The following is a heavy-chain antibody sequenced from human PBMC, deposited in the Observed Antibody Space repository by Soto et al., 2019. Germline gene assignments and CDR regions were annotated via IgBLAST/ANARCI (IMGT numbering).Heavy chain of an antibody. CDR2: IYYTGST. CDR1: GDSISSATYY. Sequence: QVQLQESGPGLVRPSQTLSLTCTVSGDSISSATYYWSWILQHPGKGLEWIGYIYYTGSTYYNPSLKSRVAISVDTSKNQFSLKLGSVTAADTAVYYCARGFGRTCDYWGQGTLVTVSS. CDR3: ARGFGRTCDY. V-gene: IGHV4-31*03. D-gene: IGHD3-16*01. J-gene: IGHJ4*02.